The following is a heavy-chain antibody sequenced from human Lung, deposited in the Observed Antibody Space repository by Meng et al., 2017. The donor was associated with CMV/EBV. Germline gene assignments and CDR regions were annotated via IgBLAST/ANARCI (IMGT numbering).Heavy chain of an antibody. V-gene: IGHV3-21*01. CDR2: INNSSSYI. CDR1: GFTFSTYS. J-gene: IGHJ4*02. CDR3: ARDLIVGTAYFDY. Sequence: GXXRLSXAASGFTFSTYSMNWVRQAPGKGLEWVSSINNSSSYIYYADSVKGRFTISRDNAKNSLYLQMNSLRAEDTAVYYCARDLIVGTAYFDYWGQGTXVTVAS. D-gene: IGHD1-26*01.